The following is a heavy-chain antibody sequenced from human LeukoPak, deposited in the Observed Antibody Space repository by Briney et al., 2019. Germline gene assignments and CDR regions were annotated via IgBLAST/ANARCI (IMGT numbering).Heavy chain of an antibody. D-gene: IGHD2-8*01. V-gene: IGHV4-38-2*02. CDR1: GYSISSAYY. CDR2: MYHSGST. Sequence: SETLSLTCSVSGYSISSAYYWGWIRQPPGKGLEWIGTMYHSGSTNYNPSLKSRVTISVDTSKNQFSLKLSSVTAADTAVYYCARYTLVYAIRGQDYWGQGTLVTVSS. CDR3: ARYTLVYAIRGQDY. J-gene: IGHJ4*02.